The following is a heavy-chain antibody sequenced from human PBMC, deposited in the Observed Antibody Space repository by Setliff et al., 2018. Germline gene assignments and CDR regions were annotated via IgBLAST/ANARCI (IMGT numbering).Heavy chain of an antibody. D-gene: IGHD2-8*02. CDR2: IKQDGSEA. J-gene: IGHJ6*02. CDR3: AKYLWAYGMDV. Sequence: PGGSLRLSCVASGFTLSSYWMSWVRQAPGKGLEWVANIKQDGSEAFYVASVKGRFSISRDNDKNPMYLEMNSLRAEDTAVYYCAKYLWAYGMDVWGQGTTVTVSS. CDR1: GFTLSSYW. V-gene: IGHV3-7*01.